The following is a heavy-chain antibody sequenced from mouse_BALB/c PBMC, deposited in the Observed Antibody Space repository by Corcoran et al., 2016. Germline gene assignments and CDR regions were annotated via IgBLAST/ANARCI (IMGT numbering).Heavy chain of an antibody. Sequence: EVQLQQSGPELVKPGASVKISCKASGYSFTGYYMHWVKQSHVKSLEWIGRINPYNGATSYNQNFKDKASLTVDKSSSTAYMELHSLTSEDSAGYYCARTYYGNYDGAMDYWGQGTSVTVSS. D-gene: IGHD2-1*01. CDR1: GYSFTGYY. V-gene: IGHV1-26*01. J-gene: IGHJ4*01. CDR2: INPYNGAT. CDR3: ARTYYGNYDGAMDY.